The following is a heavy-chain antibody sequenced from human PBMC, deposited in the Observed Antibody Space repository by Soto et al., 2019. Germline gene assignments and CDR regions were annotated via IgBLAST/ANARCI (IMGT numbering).Heavy chain of an antibody. Sequence: GGSLRLSCAASGFTFSSYGMHCVRQAPGKGLEWVAVIWYDGSNKYYADSVKGRFTISRDNSKNTLYLQMNSLRAEDTAVYYCARESRNYYDSSGYCYELPYWGQGTLVTVPQ. CDR2: IWYDGSNK. CDR3: ARESRNYYDSSGYCYELPY. J-gene: IGHJ4*02. D-gene: IGHD3-22*01. V-gene: IGHV3-33*01. CDR1: GFTFSSYG.